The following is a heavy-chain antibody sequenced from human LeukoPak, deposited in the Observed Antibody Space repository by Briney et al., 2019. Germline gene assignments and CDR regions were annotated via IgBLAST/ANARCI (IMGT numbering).Heavy chain of an antibody. V-gene: IGHV1-18*01. J-gene: IGHJ6*02. D-gene: IGHD2-15*01. Sequence: ASVKVSCKASGYTFTSYGISWVRQAPGQGLEGMGWISAYNGNTNYAQKLQGRVTMTTDTSTSTAYMELRSLRSDDTAVYYCARGVADAAALGSYYYYGMDVWGXXXXXTVPS. CDR3: ARGVADAAALGSYYYYGMDV. CDR1: GYTFTSYG. CDR2: ISAYNGNT.